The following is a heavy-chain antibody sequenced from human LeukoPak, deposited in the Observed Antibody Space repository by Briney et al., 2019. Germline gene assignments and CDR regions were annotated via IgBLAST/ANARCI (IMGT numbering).Heavy chain of an antibody. Sequence: GGSPRLSCAASGFTVSSNYMSWVRQAPGKGLEWVSVIYSGGSTYYADSVKGRFTISRDNSKNTLYLQMNSLRAEDTAVYYCARVNSGSIFDYWGQGTLVTVSS. D-gene: IGHD3-22*01. V-gene: IGHV3-66*01. CDR1: GFTVSSNY. J-gene: IGHJ4*02. CDR3: ARVNSGSIFDY. CDR2: IYSGGST.